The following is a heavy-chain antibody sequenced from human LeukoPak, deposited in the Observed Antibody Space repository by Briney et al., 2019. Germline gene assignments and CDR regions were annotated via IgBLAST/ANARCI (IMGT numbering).Heavy chain of an antibody. CDR3: ARVGYYYDSSGYYYGDYYGMDV. D-gene: IGHD3-22*01. CDR2: ISAYNGNT. V-gene: IGHV1-18*01. J-gene: IGHJ6*02. Sequence: GASVKVSCKASGYTFTSYGISWMRQAPGQGLQWMGWISAYNGNTNYAQKLQGRVTMTTDTSTSTAYMELRSLRSDDTAVYYCARVGYYYDSSGYYYGDYYGMDVWGQGTTVTVSS. CDR1: GYTFTSYG.